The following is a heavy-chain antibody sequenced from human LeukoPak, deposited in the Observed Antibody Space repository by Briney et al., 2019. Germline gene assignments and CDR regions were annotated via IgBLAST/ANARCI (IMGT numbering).Heavy chain of an antibody. CDR1: GGTFSSYA. CDR3: ASRISGDPFGY. V-gene: IGHV1-69*13. J-gene: IGHJ4*02. Sequence: ASVKVSCKASGGTFSSYAISWVRQAPGQGLEWMGGIIPIFGTANYAQKFQGRVTITADESTSTAYMELSSLRSEDTAVYYCASRISGDPFGYWGQGTLVTVSS. D-gene: IGHD6-19*01. CDR2: IIPIFGTA.